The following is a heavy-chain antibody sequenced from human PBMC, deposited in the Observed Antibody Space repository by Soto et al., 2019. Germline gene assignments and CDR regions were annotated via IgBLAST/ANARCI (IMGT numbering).Heavy chain of an antibody. D-gene: IGHD2-2*01. CDR3: ARGSQYCSSTSCYAFDI. CDR1: GGSFSGYY. V-gene: IGHV4-34*01. CDR2: INHSGST. Sequence: SETLSLTCAVYGGSFSGYYWSWIRQPPGKGLEWIGEINHSGSTNYNPSLKSRVTISVDTSKNQFSLKLSSVTAADTAVYYCARGSQYCSSTSCYAFDIWGQGTMVTVSS. J-gene: IGHJ3*02.